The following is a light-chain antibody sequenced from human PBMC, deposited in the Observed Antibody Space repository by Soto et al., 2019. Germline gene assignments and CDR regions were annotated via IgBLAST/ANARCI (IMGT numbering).Light chain of an antibody. CDR2: GAS. V-gene: IGKV3-11*01. Sequence: EIVLTQSPATLSLSPGERATLSCRASQSVNDYLAWYQQKPGQAPRLLIYGASNRATGIPVRFSSSGSRTAFTLTLSSPEPEDLPIYYRPHRRRLPRTFGQGTKLEIK. CDR1: QSVNDY. CDR3: PHRRRLPRT. J-gene: IGKJ2*01.